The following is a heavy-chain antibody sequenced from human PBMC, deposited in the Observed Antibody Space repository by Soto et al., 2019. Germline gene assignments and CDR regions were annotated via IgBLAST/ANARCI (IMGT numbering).Heavy chain of an antibody. D-gene: IGHD3-3*01. CDR1: GFTFTSSA. V-gene: IGHV1-58*01. CDR3: AAGGRYYDFWSGYYFDY. Sequence: GASVKVSCKASGFTFTSSAVQWVRQARGQRLEWIGWIVVGSGNTNYAQKFQERVTITRDMSTSTAYMELSSLRSEDTAVYYCAAGGRYYDFWSGYYFDYWGQGTLVTVSS. J-gene: IGHJ4*02. CDR2: IVVGSGNT.